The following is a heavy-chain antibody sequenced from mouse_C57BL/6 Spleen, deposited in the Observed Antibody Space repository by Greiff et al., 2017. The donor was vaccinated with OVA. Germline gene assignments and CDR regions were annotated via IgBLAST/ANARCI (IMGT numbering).Heavy chain of an antibody. V-gene: IGHV5-4*01. CDR3: ARDLITTVVPFAY. Sequence: EVQLVESGGGLVKPGGSLKLSCAASGFTFSSYAMSWVRQTPEKRLEWVATISDGGSYTYYPDNVKGRFTISRDNAKNNLYLQMSHLKSEDTAMYYCARDLITTVVPFAYWGQGTLVTVSA. D-gene: IGHD1-1*01. CDR1: GFTFSSYA. CDR2: ISDGGSYT. J-gene: IGHJ3*01.